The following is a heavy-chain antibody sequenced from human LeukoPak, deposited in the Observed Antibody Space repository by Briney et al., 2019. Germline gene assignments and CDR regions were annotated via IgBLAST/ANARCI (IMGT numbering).Heavy chain of an antibody. CDR3: AKASGVTYYDSSGYYPSGPYYFDY. J-gene: IGHJ4*02. CDR1: GFTFSSYA. CDR2: ISGSGGST. Sequence: EGSLRLSCAASGFTFSSYAMSWVRQAPGKGLEWVSAISGSGGSTYYADSVKGRFTISRDNSKNTLYLQMNSLRAEDTAVYYCAKASGVTYYDSSGYYPSGPYYFDYWGQGTLVTVSS. D-gene: IGHD3-22*01. V-gene: IGHV3-23*01.